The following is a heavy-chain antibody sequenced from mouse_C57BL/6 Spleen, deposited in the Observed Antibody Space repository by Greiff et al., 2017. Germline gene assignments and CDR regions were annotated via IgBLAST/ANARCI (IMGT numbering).Heavy chain of an antibody. CDR2: IHPNSGST. CDR3: APIYDGYHGGFAY. J-gene: IGHJ3*01. V-gene: IGHV1-64*01. D-gene: IGHD2-3*01. CDR1: GYTFTSYW. Sequence: QVQLQQPGAELVKPGASVKLSCKASGYTFTSYWMHWVKPRPGQGLEWIGMIHPNSGSTNYNEKFKSKATLTVDKSSSTAYMQLSSLTSEDSAVYYCAPIYDGYHGGFAYWGQGTLVTVSA.